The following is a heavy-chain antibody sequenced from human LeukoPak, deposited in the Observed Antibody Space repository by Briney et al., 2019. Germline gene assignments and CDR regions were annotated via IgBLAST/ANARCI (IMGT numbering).Heavy chain of an antibody. Sequence: TGGSLRLSCAASGFTFSSYAMSWVRQAPGKGLEWVSSISGSGGTTYYADSVKGRFTISRDNSKNTPYLQMNSLRAEDTAVYYCAKVIVQAAMDDDFDYWGQGTLVTVSS. J-gene: IGHJ4*02. CDR3: AKVIVQAAMDDDFDY. CDR2: ISGSGGTT. D-gene: IGHD2-2*01. V-gene: IGHV3-23*01. CDR1: GFTFSSYA.